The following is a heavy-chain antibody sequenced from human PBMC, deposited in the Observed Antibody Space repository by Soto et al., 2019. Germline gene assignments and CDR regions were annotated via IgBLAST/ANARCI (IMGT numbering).Heavy chain of an antibody. CDR1: GYIFTSYW. Sequence: LGESLKISCNGSGYIFTSYWISWVRQMPGKGLEWMGRIDPSDSYTNYSPSFQGHVTISADKSISTAYLQWSSLKASDTAMYYCARLSYCSSTSCSYGDAFDIWGQGTMVTVSS. D-gene: IGHD2-2*01. J-gene: IGHJ3*02. V-gene: IGHV5-10-1*01. CDR2: IDPSDSYT. CDR3: ARLSYCSSTSCSYGDAFDI.